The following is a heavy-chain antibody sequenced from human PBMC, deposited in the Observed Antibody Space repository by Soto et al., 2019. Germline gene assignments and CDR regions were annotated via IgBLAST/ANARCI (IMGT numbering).Heavy chain of an antibody. CDR3: ARGGSASDFDR. CDR1: GFTFTNYG. D-gene: IGHD6-6*01. Sequence: ASVKVSCKASGFTFTNYGINWVRQAPGQALEWLGWISAYNGNTHYAQRLQGRVTLTTDTSTSTGYMELRSLTSDDTAEYYCARGGSASDFDRWGQGTLVTVSS. J-gene: IGHJ4*02. V-gene: IGHV1-18*01. CDR2: ISAYNGNT.